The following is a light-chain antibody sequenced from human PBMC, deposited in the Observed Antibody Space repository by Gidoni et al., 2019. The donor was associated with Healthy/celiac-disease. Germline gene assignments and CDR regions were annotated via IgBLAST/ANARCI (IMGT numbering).Light chain of an antibody. CDR2: YDE. CDR3: AAWDDSLNGQV. Sequence: QSLLTQPPSVSQAPRPGVTISCSGISSNIGNNSVNGYQQLPGKAPKLPNYYDELLPSGVADRFSGSKSGPSASLAISGLQSEDEADYYCAAWDDSLNGQVFGGGTKLTVL. J-gene: IGLJ2*01. V-gene: IGLV1-36*01. CDR1: SSNIGNNS.